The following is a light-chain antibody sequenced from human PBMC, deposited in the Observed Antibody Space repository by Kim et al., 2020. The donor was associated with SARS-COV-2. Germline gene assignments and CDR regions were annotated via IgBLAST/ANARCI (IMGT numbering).Light chain of an antibody. V-gene: IGKV3-15*01. Sequence: EKVMTQSPATLSVSPGERATLSCRASQSVTNNLAWYQQKTGQAPRLLIYDASTRATGIPDRFSGSGSGTEFTLTISSLQSEDFAVYYCQQFNSWPLTFGGGTKVDIK. CDR2: DAS. CDR3: QQFNSWPLT. J-gene: IGKJ4*01. CDR1: QSVTNN.